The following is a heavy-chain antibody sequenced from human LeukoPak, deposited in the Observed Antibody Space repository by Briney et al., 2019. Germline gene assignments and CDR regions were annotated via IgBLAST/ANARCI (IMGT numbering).Heavy chain of an antibody. V-gene: IGHV3-66*01. CDR3: AREPGIAAAGVDY. Sequence: GGSLRLSGAASGFTVSSNYMSWVRQAPGKGLEWVSVIYSGGSTYYADSVKGRFTISRDNSKNTLYLQMNSLRAEDTAVYYCAREPGIAAAGVDYWGQGTLVTVSS. CDR2: IYSGGST. CDR1: GFTVSSNY. J-gene: IGHJ4*02. D-gene: IGHD6-13*01.